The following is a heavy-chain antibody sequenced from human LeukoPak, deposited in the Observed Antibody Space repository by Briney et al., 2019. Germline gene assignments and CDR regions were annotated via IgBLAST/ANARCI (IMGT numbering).Heavy chain of an antibody. D-gene: IGHD3-10*01. J-gene: IGHJ4*02. CDR3: ARDFGQRGDY. CDR2: ISYDGSNK. V-gene: IGHV3-30-3*01. Sequence: GGSLRLSCAASGFTLSNYAMSWVRQAPGKGLEWVAVISYDGSNKYYADSVKGRFTISRDNSKNTLYLQMNSLRAEDTAVYYCARDFGQRGDYWGQGTLVTVSS. CDR1: GFTLSNYA.